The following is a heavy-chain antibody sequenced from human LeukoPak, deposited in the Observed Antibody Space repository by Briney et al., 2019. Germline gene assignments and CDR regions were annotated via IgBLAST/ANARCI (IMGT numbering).Heavy chain of an antibody. V-gene: IGHV3-23*01. D-gene: IGHD3-3*01. Sequence: PGGSLRLSCAASGFTFSSYAMSWVRQAPGKGLEWVSAISGSGGSTYYADPVKGRFTIPRDNSKKTLYLQMNSLRAEDTSVNYCAKGRGGAFDIWGQGTMVTVSS. CDR3: AKGRGGAFDI. CDR1: GFTFSSYA. J-gene: IGHJ3*02. CDR2: ISGSGGST.